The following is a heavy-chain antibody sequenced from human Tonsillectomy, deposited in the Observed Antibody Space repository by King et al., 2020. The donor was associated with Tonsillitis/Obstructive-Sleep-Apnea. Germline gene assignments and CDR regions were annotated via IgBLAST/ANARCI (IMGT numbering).Heavy chain of an antibody. V-gene: IGHV3-23*04. CDR2: ISDSGDST. J-gene: IGHJ6*02. CDR3: ANYYFWSGYRRGMDV. D-gene: IGHD3-3*01. Sequence: VQLVESGGGLVQPGGSLRLSCAASGFTFSSYAMSWVRQAPGKGLEWVSAISDSGDSTSYADSVKGRFTLSRDNSKNTLYLQMNSLRAEDTAVYYCANYYFWSGYRRGMDVWGQGTTVTVSS. CDR1: GFTFSSYA.